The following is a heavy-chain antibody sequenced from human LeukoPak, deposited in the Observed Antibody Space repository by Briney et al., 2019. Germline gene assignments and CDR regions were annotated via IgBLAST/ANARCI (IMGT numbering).Heavy chain of an antibody. CDR1: GESFSGYY. V-gene: IGHV4-34*01. CDR3: ASFPPRWVEADPAYYFQH. D-gene: IGHD4-23*01. CDR2: INHTGGT. Sequence: PSETLSLTCAVYGESFSGYYWSWIRQSPGKGLEWIGEINHTGGTNYNPSLKGRVTISMDTSRNQFSLKVTSVSAADTGIYFCASFPPRWVEADPAYYFQHWGRGTPVTVSS. J-gene: IGHJ1*01.